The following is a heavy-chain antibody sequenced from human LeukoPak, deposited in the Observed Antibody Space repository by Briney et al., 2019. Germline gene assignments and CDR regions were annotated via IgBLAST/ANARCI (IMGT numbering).Heavy chain of an antibody. J-gene: IGHJ4*02. CDR3: AKDWSYDILTGGGFDY. D-gene: IGHD3-9*01. CDR1: GFTVDDYA. CDR2: ISWNSGSI. Sequence: PGGSLRLSCAASGFTVDDYAMHWVRQAPGKGLEWVSGISWNSGSIGYADSVKGRFTISRDNAKNSLYLQMNSLRAEDMALYYCAKDWSYDILTGGGFDYWGQGTLVTVSS. V-gene: IGHV3-9*03.